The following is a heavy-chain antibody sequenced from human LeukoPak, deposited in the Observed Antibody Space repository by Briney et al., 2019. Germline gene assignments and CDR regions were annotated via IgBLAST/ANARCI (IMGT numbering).Heavy chain of an antibody. CDR3: ASLVGSGYSLTNWYFDL. CDR1: GGSISSGGYY. D-gene: IGHD3-22*01. V-gene: IGHV4-31*03. CDR2: IYYSGST. Sequence: SQTLSLTCTVSGGSISSGGYYWSWIRQHPGKGLEWIGYIYYSGSTYYNPSLKSRVTISVDTSKNQFSLRLSSVTAADTAVYYCASLVGSGYSLTNWYFDLWGRGTLVTVSS. J-gene: IGHJ2*01.